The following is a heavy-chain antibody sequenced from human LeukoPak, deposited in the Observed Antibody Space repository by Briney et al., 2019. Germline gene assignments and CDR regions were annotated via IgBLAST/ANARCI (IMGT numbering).Heavy chain of an antibody. CDR3: ARDHLAMVRGVIGY. D-gene: IGHD3-10*01. CDR1: SGSISNYY. Sequence: SETLSLTCTVSSGSISNYYWNWIRQPAGKGLEWIGRIYLSGSSNYNPSLKSRVTMSLDTSENQFSLRLTSVTAADTAVYYCARDHLAMVRGVIGYWGQGTLVTVSP. V-gene: IGHV4-4*07. CDR2: IYLSGSS. J-gene: IGHJ4*02.